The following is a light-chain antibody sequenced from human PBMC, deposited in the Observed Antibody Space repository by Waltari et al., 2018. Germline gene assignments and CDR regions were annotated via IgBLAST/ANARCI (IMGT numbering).Light chain of an antibody. CDR3: QSFDNRLTGSYV. CDR2: GVN. J-gene: IGLJ1*01. CDR1: RSNIGAGYG. Sequence: QSVLTQAPSVSGAPGQRVIISCTWRRSNIGAGYGVAWYQHLPVTAPNLLIYGVNNRPSGVPDRFSASTSGTAASLAITGLRAEDEADYYCQSFDNRLTGSYVFGTGTKVTVL. V-gene: IGLV1-40*01.